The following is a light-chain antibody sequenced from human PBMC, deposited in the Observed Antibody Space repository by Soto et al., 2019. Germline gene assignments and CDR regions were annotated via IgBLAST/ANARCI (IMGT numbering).Light chain of an antibody. CDR2: WAS. Sequence: DIVMTQSPASLAVSLGERATINCKSSQTVLYSSKNKNYLDCYLQKPGQLPKLLIYWASTRVSVVPDRFSGSGSGTDFTLTISSLQAEDVAVYYCQQYYSTPHTFGQGTKLEIK. J-gene: IGKJ2*01. V-gene: IGKV4-1*01. CDR1: QTVLYSSKNKNY. CDR3: QQYYSTPHT.